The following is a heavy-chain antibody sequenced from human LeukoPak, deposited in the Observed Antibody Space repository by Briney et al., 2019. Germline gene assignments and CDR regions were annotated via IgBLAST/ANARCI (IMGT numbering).Heavy chain of an antibody. D-gene: IGHD1-26*01. CDR3: AKDRGSYYLFDY. J-gene: IGHJ4*02. V-gene: IGHV3-9*01. CDR2: ISWNSGSI. Sequence: GGSLRLSCAASGFTVSSNYMSWVRQAPGKGLEWVSGISWNSGSIGYADSVKGRFTIPRDNAKNSLYLQMNSLRAEDTALYYCAKDRGSYYLFDYWGQGTLVTVSS. CDR1: GFTVSSNY.